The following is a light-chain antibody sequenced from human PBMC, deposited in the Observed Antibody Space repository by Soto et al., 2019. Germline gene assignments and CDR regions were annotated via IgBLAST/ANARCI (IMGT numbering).Light chain of an antibody. CDR3: AAWDDTLRARV. CDR2: SDD. Sequence: QSVLTQPPSASGTPGQRVTISCSGSNSNIGRNTVSWYQQVPGTAPKSLIYSDDQRPSGVPDRISGSRSGTSASLALSGLQSGDEAEYYCAAWDDTLRARVFGGGTKVTVL. V-gene: IGLV1-44*01. CDR1: NSNIGRNT. J-gene: IGLJ2*01.